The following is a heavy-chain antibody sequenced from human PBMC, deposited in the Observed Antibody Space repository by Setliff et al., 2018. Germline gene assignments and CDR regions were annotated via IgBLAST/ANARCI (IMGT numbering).Heavy chain of an antibody. Sequence: SETLSLTCTVSGGSINNYYWSWIRQPAGKGLEWIGRVYSNVGTNFNPSLKSRVTMSVDASKNQTSLKLMSVTAADTAVYYCAGRPQNTPMGPCDYWGQGTLVTVSS. CDR2: VYSNVGT. CDR3: AGRPQNTPMGPCDY. D-gene: IGHD5-18*01. J-gene: IGHJ4*02. V-gene: IGHV4-4*07. CDR1: GGSINNYY.